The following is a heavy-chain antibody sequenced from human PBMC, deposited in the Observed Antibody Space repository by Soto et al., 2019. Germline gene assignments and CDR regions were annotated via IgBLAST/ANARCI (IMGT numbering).Heavy chain of an antibody. CDR1: GFTFSDYY. J-gene: IGHJ4*02. D-gene: IGHD6-6*01. V-gene: IGHV3-11*06. CDR2: ISSSSSYT. Sequence: QVQLVESGGGLVKPGGSLRLSCAASGFTFSDYYMSWLRQAPGKGLEVVSYISSSSSYTNYADSVKGRFTISRDNAKNSLYLQMNSLRAEDTAVYYCARIKIEYSSSVNFDYWGQGTLVTVSS. CDR3: ARIKIEYSSSVNFDY.